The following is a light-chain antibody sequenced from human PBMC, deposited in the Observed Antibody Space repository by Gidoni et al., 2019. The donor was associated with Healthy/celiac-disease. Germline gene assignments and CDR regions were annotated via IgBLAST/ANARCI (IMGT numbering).Light chain of an antibody. CDR1: SSDVGGYNF. V-gene: IGLV2-14*01. CDR3: SSYTSSSTYV. Sequence: QSALTQPASVSGSPGQSITISCTGTSSDVGGYNFVSWYQQHPGKAPQVMISSVSNRPSGVSTRFSGSKSGNTASLTISGLQAEDEADYYCSSYTSSSTYVFGTGTKVTVL. J-gene: IGLJ1*01. CDR2: SVS.